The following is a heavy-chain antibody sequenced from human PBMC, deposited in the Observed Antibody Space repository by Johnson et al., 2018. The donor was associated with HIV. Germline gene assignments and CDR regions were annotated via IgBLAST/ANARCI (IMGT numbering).Heavy chain of an antibody. CDR1: GFTFSSYA. J-gene: IGHJ3*01. CDR3: SRQTLSAFDF. V-gene: IGHV3-30-3*01. Sequence: QVQLVESGGGVVQPGRSLRLFCAASGFTFSSYAMHWVRQAPGKGLEWVALISSDGSNKYYADSVKGRFTISRDNSKKPLYLQMNSLRAEDTSVYYCSRQTLSAFDFWCQGTMVTVSS. CDR2: ISSDGSNK.